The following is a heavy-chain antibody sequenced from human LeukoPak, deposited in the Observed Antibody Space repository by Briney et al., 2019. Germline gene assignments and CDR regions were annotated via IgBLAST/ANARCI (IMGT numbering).Heavy chain of an antibody. CDR1: GFTFDDYA. CDR2: ISWNSGSI. V-gene: IGHV3-9*01. Sequence: PGRSLRLSCAASGFTFDDYAMHWVRQAPGKGLEWVSGISWNSGSIGYADSVKSRFTISRDNAKNSLYLQMNSLRAEDTALYYCAKDSGSHAGAFDIWGQGTMVTVSS. J-gene: IGHJ3*02. CDR3: AKDSGSHAGAFDI. D-gene: IGHD1-26*01.